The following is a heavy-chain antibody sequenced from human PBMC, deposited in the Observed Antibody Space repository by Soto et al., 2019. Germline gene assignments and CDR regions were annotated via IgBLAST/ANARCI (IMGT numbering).Heavy chain of an antibody. CDR3: ARRSGWNDDFFDY. CDR1: GFSFSAYG. J-gene: IGHJ4*02. Sequence: GGSLRLSCAASGFSFSAYGMHWVRQAPGKGLEWVAVISDDGNIKYYADSVKGRFTISRDNSKNTLYLQMNSLRAEDTAVYYCARRSGWNDDFFDYWGQGTLVSVSS. CDR2: ISDDGNIK. D-gene: IGHD1-1*01. V-gene: IGHV3-30*03.